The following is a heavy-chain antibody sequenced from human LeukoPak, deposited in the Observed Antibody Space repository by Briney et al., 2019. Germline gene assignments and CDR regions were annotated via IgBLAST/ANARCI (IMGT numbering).Heavy chain of an antibody. CDR2: ISSRSSSI. CDR3: ARDYIAYDPLDY. J-gene: IGHJ4*02. CDR1: GFTFSTYD. D-gene: IGHD3-3*01. Sequence: GGSLRLSCAASGFTFSTYDMNWVRQAPGKGLEWVSPISSRSSSIYYADSVKGRFTISRDNAKSSLYLQMNSLRAEDTAVYWCARDYIAYDPLDYWGQGTLVTVSS. V-gene: IGHV3-21*01.